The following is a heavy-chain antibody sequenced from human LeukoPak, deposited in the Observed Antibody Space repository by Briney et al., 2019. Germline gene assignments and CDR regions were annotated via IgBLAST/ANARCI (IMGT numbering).Heavy chain of an antibody. CDR3: ARDQTYGDYWYFDL. V-gene: IGHV3-23*01. D-gene: IGHD4-17*01. J-gene: IGHJ2*01. CDR2: ISDSGAST. Sequence: GGSLRLSCAASGFTFSSHAMSWVRQAPGKGLEWVSGISDSGASTYYADSVKGRFTISRDNSKTTLYLQMNSLRAEDTAVYYCARDQTYGDYWYFDLWGRGTLVTVSS. CDR1: GFTFSSHA.